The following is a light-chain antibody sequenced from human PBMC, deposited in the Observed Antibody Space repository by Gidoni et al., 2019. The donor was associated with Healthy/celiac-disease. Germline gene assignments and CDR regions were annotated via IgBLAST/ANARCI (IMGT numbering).Light chain of an antibody. CDR1: QSTSSY. CDR3: QQSYSTPQT. J-gene: IGKJ1*01. CDR2: AAS. V-gene: IGKV1-39*01. Sequence: DIHMLQSPSSLSASVGDRVTITCRASQSTSSYLNWYQQKPGKAPKLLIYAASSLQSGVPSRFSDSGSGTDFTLTISSLQPEDFATYYCQQSYSTPQTFGQGTKVEIK.